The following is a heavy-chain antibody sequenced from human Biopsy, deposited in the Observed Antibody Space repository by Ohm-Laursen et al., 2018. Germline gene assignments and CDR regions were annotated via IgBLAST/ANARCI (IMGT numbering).Heavy chain of an antibody. D-gene: IGHD4-17*01. CDR3: AKPADSYGSEFYFDY. Sequence: SLRLSCAASGFTFSSYAMTWVRQAPGKGLEWVSVINTSGGSIHYAVSVKGRFTISRDNSKNTLYLRMNSLRAEDTAVYYCAKPADSYGSEFYFDYWGQGTPVTVSS. CDR1: GFTFSSYA. V-gene: IGHV3-23*01. CDR2: INTSGGSI. J-gene: IGHJ4*02.